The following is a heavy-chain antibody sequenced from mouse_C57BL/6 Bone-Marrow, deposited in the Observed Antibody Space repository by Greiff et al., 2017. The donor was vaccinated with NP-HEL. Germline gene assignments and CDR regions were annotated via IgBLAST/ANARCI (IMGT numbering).Heavy chain of an antibody. CDR1: GYTFTSYW. CDR2: LDPSDSYT. CDR3: ARSGRLFYWDY. J-gene: IGHJ2*01. Sequence: VQLQQPGAELVMPGASVKLSCKASGYTFTSYWMHWVKQRPGQGLEWIGELDPSDSYTNYNQKFKGKSTLTVDKSSSTAYMQLSSLTSEDSAVYYCARSGRLFYWDYWGQGTTLTVSS. V-gene: IGHV1-69*01. D-gene: IGHD1-1*01.